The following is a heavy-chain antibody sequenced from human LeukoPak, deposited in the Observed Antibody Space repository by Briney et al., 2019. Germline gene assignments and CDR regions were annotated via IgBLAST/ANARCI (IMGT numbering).Heavy chain of an antibody. CDR1: GFTFRNYA. CDR2: ITDGGTT. V-gene: IGHV3-23*01. J-gene: IGHJ4*02. D-gene: IGHD3-10*01. CDR3: ARMRDYYGSGSYYGGDY. Sequence: GGSLRLSCAASGFTFRNYAMSWVRQAPGKGLERVSAITDGGTTYHADSVKGRFTISRDNSKNTLYLQMNSLRAEDTAVYYCARMRDYYGSGSYYGGDYWGQGTLVTVSS.